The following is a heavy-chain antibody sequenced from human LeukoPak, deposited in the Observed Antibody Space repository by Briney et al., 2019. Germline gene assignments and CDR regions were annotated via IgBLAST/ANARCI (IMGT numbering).Heavy chain of an antibody. J-gene: IGHJ6*02. CDR1: GGSMSGYY. Sequence: SETLSLTCTVSGGSMSGYYWSWIRQPPEKGLEWIGYIYYNGSTNYNPSLKSRVTISVDTSKNQFSLRLSSVTAADTAVYYCARHRDYYYYGMDVWGQGTTVTVSS. V-gene: IGHV4-59*08. CDR2: IYYNGST. CDR3: ARHRDYYYYGMDV.